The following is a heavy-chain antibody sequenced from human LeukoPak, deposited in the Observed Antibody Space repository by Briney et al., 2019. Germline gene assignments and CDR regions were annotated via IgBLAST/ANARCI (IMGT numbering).Heavy chain of an antibody. J-gene: IGHJ4*02. CDR3: AREPMYAALDY. V-gene: IGHV3-30*04. Sequence: GRSLRLSCAASGFTFSSYAMHWVRQAPGKGLEWVAVISYDGSNKYYADSVKDRFTISRDNSKNTLYLQMNSLRAGDTAVYYCAREPMYAALDYWGQGTLVTVSS. CDR1: GFTFSSYA. CDR2: ISYDGSNK. D-gene: IGHD2-15*01.